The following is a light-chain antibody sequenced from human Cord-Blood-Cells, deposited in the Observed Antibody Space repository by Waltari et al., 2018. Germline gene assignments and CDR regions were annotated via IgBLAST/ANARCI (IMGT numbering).Light chain of an antibody. J-gene: IGLJ3*02. Sequence: NFMLTQPHSVSESPGKTVTISCTRSSGSIASNYVQWYQQRPGSAPTTVICEDNQRPSGVPDRFSGSIDSSSNSASLTISGLKTEDEADYYCQSYDSSLGVFGGGTKLTVL. CDR1: SGSIASNY. CDR2: EDN. CDR3: QSYDSSLGV. V-gene: IGLV6-57*03.